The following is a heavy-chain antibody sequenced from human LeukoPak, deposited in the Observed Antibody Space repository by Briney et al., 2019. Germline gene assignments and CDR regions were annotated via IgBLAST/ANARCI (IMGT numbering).Heavy chain of an antibody. Sequence: GGSLRLSCAASGFTFSSYAMSWVRQAPGKGLEWVSAISGSEGSTYYADSVKGRFTISRDNSKNRLYLLMNSLRAEDTALYYCAKSLGSSSWYFYYGMDVWGQGTTVTVSS. CDR1: GFTFSSYA. V-gene: IGHV3-23*01. CDR2: ISGSEGST. J-gene: IGHJ6*02. D-gene: IGHD6-6*01. CDR3: AKSLGSSSWYFYYGMDV.